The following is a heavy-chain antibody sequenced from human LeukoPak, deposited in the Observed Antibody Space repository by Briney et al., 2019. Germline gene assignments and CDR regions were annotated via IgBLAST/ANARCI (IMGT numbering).Heavy chain of an antibody. CDR1: GGTFSSYA. J-gene: IGHJ4*02. CDR3: ACRRDGYNYPWPDY. Sequence: ASVKVSCKASGGTFSSYAISRVRQAPGQGLEWMGRIIPILGIANYAQKFQGRVTITADKSTSTAYMELSSLRSEDTAVYYCACRRDGYNYPWPDYWGQGTLVTVSS. D-gene: IGHD5-12*01. CDR2: IIPILGIA. V-gene: IGHV1-69*04.